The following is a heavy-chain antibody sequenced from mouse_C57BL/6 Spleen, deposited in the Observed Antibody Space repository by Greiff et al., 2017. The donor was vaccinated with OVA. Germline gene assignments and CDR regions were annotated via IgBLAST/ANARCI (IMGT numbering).Heavy chain of an antibody. Sequence: VQLQQSGPELVKPGASVKISCKASGYTFTDYYMNWVKQSHGKSLEWIGDINPNNGGTSYNQKFKGKATLTVDKSSSTAYMELRSLTSEDSAVYYCAREGYYGSLFAYWGQGTLVTVSA. CDR3: AREGYYGSLFAY. CDR2: INPNNGGT. J-gene: IGHJ3*01. D-gene: IGHD1-1*01. CDR1: GYTFTDYY. V-gene: IGHV1-26*01.